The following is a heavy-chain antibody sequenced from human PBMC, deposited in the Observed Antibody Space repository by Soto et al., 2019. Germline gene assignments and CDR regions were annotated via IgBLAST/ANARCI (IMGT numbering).Heavy chain of an antibody. CDR3: AREISIAVAGTVDY. V-gene: IGHV3-33*01. Sequence: QVQLVESGGGVVQPGRSLRLSCAASGFTFSSYGMHWVRQAPGKGLEWVAVIWYDGSNKYYADSVKGRFTISRDNSKNTLYLQMNSLRAEDTAVYYCAREISIAVAGTVDYWGQGTLVTVSS. CDR1: GFTFSSYG. CDR2: IWYDGSNK. J-gene: IGHJ4*02. D-gene: IGHD6-19*01.